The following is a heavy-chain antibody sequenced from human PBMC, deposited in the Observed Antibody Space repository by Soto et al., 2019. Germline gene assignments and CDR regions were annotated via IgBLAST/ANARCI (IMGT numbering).Heavy chain of an antibody. CDR3: ARVGYDFWSGYYTGFDY. CDR1: GFTFSSYW. Sequence: LRLSCAASGFTFSSYWMSWVRQAPGKGLEWVANIKQDGSEKYYVDSVKGRFTISRDNAKNSLYLQMNSLRAEDTAVYYCARVGYDFWSGYYTGFDYWGQGTLVTVSS. V-gene: IGHV3-7*04. CDR2: IKQDGSEK. J-gene: IGHJ4*02. D-gene: IGHD3-3*01.